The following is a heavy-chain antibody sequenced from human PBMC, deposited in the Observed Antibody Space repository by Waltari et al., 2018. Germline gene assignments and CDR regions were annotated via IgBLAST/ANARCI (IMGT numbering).Heavy chain of an antibody. D-gene: IGHD1-26*01. CDR1: GGSISSHY. CDR3: ARGLGAPSYYYGMDV. CDR2: IYYSGST. J-gene: IGHJ6*02. Sequence: QVQLQESGPGLVKPSETLSLTCTVSGGSISSHYWSWIRQPPGTGLEWIGYIYYSGSTNYNPSLKSRVTISVDTSKNQFSLKLSSVTAADTAVYYCARGLGAPSYYYGMDVWGQGTTVTVSS. V-gene: IGHV4-59*11.